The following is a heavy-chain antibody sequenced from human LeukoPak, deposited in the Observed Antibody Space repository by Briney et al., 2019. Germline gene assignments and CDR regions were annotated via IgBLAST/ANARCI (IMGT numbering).Heavy chain of an antibody. D-gene: IGHD5-18*01. CDR3: ATRGYSYGYYYYGMDV. CDR1: GGSFSGYY. J-gene: IGHJ6*02. V-gene: IGHV4-34*01. Sequence: SETLSLTCAVYGGSFSGYYWSWIRQPPGKGLEWIGEINHSGSTNYNPSLKSRVTISVDTSKNQLSLKLSSVTAADTAVYYCATRGYSYGYYYYGMDVWGQGTTVTVSS. CDR2: INHSGST.